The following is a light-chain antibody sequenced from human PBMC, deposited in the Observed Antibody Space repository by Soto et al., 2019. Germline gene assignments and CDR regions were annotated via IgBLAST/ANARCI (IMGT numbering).Light chain of an antibody. CDR2: GAS. V-gene: IGKV3-15*01. Sequence: EIVMTQSPGTLSVSPGERATLSCRASQSVRTNLAWYQQKPGQAPRLLIYGASTRATGIPARFSGSGSGTELTLTISSLQSEDFAVYYCQQYNDWPGTFGQGTTLEVK. CDR1: QSVRTN. J-gene: IGKJ2*01. CDR3: QQYNDWPGT.